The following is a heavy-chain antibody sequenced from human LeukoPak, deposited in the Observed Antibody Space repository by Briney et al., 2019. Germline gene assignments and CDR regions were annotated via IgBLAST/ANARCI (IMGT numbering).Heavy chain of an antibody. Sequence: GASVKVSCKASEDTFNNYCIHWVRQAPGQGLEWMGGIIPIFGTANYAQKFQGRVTITTDESTSTAYMELSSLRSEDTAVYYCARAPTEGWFDPWGQGTLVTVSS. J-gene: IGHJ5*02. V-gene: IGHV1-69*05. CDR3: ARAPTEGWFDP. CDR1: EDTFNNYC. CDR2: IIPIFGTA.